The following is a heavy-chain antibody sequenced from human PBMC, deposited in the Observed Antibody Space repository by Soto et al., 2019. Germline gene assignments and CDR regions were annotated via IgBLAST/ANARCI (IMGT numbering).Heavy chain of an antibody. Sequence: ASVKVSCKASGDTFNTYALNWVRRAPGQGLEWIGGIIPILATPNYAQKFQGRVTITADESTSSAYMELSSLRSEDTAVYYCAKSRGLSSSWYYFASWGQGTLVTVSS. CDR2: IIPILATP. CDR1: GDTFNTYA. V-gene: IGHV1-69*13. J-gene: IGHJ4*02. D-gene: IGHD6-13*01. CDR3: AKSRGLSSSWYYFAS.